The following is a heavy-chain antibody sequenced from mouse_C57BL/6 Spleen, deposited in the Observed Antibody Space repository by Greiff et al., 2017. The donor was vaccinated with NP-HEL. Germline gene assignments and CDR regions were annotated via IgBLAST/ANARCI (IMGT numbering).Heavy chain of an antibody. V-gene: IGHV1-69*01. D-gene: IGHD1-1*01. J-gene: IGHJ3*01. CDR2: IDPSDSYT. CDR3: ARGVTTVGRSWFAY. CDR1: GYTFTSYW. Sequence: VQLQQPGAELVMPGASVKLSCKASGYTFTSYWMHWVKQRPGQGLEWIGEIDPSDSYTNYNQKFKGKSTLTVDKSSSTAYMQLSSLTSEDSAVYYCARGVTTVGRSWFAYWGQGTLVTVSA.